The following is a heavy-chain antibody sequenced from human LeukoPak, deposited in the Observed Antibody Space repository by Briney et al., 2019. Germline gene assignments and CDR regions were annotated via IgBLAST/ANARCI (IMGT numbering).Heavy chain of an antibody. CDR3: ARFSYGFSLDY. J-gene: IGHJ4*02. CDR1: GGSISSSSYY. CDR2: IYYSGST. D-gene: IGHD5-18*01. V-gene: IGHV4-39*01. Sequence: EXLSLTCTVSGGSISSSSYYWGWIRQPPGKGLEWIGSIYYSGSTYYNPSLKSRVTISVDTSKNQFSLKLSSVTAADTAVYYCARFSYGFSLDYWGQGTRVTVSS.